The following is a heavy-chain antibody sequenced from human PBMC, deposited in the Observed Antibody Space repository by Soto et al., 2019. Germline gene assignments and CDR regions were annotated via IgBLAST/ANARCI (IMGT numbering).Heavy chain of an antibody. CDR1: GFTFSNAW. Sequence: EVQLVESGGGLVKPGGSLRLSCAASGFTFSNAWMNWVRQAPGKGLEWVGRIKSKTDGGTTDYAAPVKGRCTISRDDSKNRLDPQMNSLKTEETAVYDCTTDWGYFGAFDIWGQGTMVTVSS. J-gene: IGHJ3*02. D-gene: IGHD3-16*01. CDR3: TTDWGYFGAFDI. V-gene: IGHV3-15*07. CDR2: IKSKTDGGTT.